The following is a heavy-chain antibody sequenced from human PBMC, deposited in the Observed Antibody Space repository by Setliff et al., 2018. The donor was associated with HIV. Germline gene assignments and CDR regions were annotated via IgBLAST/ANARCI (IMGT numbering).Heavy chain of an antibody. CDR2: IKSETDGGTT. J-gene: IGHJ3*02. CDR3: TTDEAHGSVWYRFSDAFDI. D-gene: IGHD6-19*01. V-gene: IGHV3-15*01. CDR1: GFTFSHAW. Sequence: GGSLRLSCAASGFTFSHAWMSWVRQAPGKGLEWVGRIKSETDGGTTDYAAPVKGRFTISRDDSKNTTYLQMNSLKTKDTAVYYCTTDEAHGSVWYRFSDAFDIWGQGTMVTVSS.